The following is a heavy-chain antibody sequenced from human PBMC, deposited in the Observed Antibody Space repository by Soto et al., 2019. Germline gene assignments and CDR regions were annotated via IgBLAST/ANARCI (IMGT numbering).Heavy chain of an antibody. CDR2: DYWDEDK. D-gene: IGHD2-15*01. V-gene: IGHV2-5*02. J-gene: IGHJ4*02. Sequence: QITLKESGPTLVKPTQTLTLTCAFSGFSLSSSGMGVAWIRQPPGQALEWLALDYWDEDKRYSPFLKTRITITKDTSKNQVVLSLTNMAPVDTATYYGAHVKDSYNAFDYWGRGTLVTVSS. CDR3: AHVKDSYNAFDY. CDR1: GFSLSSSGMG.